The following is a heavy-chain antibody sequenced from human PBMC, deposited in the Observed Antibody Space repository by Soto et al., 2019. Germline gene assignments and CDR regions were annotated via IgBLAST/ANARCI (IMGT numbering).Heavy chain of an antibody. V-gene: IGHV3-15*01. J-gene: IGHJ4*02. D-gene: IGHD6-6*01. Sequence: NPGGSLRLSCAASGFTFSNAWMSWVRQAPGKGLEWVGRIKSKTDGGTTDYAAPVKGRFTISRDDSKNTLYLQMNSLKTEDTAVYYCTTDPEEIAALPPLFDYWGQGTLVTVSS. CDR3: TTDPEEIAALPPLFDY. CDR2: IKSKTDGGTT. CDR1: GFTFSNAW.